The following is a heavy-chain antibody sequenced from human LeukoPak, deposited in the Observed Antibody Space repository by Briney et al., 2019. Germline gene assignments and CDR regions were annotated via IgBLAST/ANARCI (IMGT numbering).Heavy chain of an antibody. J-gene: IGHJ4*02. CDR2: ISYDGSNK. D-gene: IGHD3-10*01. CDR1: GFTSSSYP. CDR3: ARDGGGYYASGTHYYFDC. Sequence: GRSLRLSCAASGFTSSSYPMHWVRQAPGKGLEWVGVISYDGSNKYSADSVKGRFTISRDNSKNTLYLQVSSLRAEDTAVYYCARDGGGYYASGTHYYFDCWGQGTLVTVSS. V-gene: IGHV3-30-3*01.